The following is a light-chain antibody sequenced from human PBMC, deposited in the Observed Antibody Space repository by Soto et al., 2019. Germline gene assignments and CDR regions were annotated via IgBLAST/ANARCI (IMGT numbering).Light chain of an antibody. CDR1: SSDVGGYNY. CDR3: ISYTSSSTVV. V-gene: IGLV2-14*01. J-gene: IGLJ2*01. CDR2: DVS. Sequence: QSALTQPASVSGSPGQSITISCTGTSSDVGGYNYVSWYQQHPGKAPKLMIYDVSYRPSGVSNRFSGSKSGNTASLTISGLQAEDEADYYCISYTSSSTVVFGGGTKVTVL.